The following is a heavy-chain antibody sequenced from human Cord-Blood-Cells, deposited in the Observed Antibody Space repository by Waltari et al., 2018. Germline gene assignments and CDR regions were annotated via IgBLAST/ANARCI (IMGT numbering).Heavy chain of an antibody. Sequence: QVQLVQSGAEVKKPGASVKVSCKASGYTFTSYGISWVRQAPGQGLEWMGWISAYNGKTNYAQKLQGRVTMTTDTSTSTAYMELGSLRSDDTAVYYCAKLTMVRGADIGDAFDIWGQGTMVTVSS. D-gene: IGHD3-10*01. CDR1: GYTFTSYG. CDR2: ISAYNGKT. CDR3: AKLTMVRGADIGDAFDI. J-gene: IGHJ3*02. V-gene: IGHV1-18*01.